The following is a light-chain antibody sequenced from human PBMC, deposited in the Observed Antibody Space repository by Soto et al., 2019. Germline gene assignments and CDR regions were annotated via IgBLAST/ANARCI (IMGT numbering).Light chain of an antibody. J-gene: IGKJ3*01. V-gene: IGKV3-20*01. CDR1: QSVSSSY. CDR2: HAS. CDR3: QQYGSSPLT. Sequence: EIVLTQSPGTLSLSPGERATLSCRASQSVSSSYLAWYQQKPGQAPRLLIYHASSRATGIPDRFSGSGSGTDFTLTISRLEPEDFAVYYCQQYGSSPLTFGPGTKVDIK.